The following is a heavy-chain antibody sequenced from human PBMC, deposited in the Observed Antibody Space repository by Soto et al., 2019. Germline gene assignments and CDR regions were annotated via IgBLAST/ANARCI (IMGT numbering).Heavy chain of an antibody. V-gene: IGHV3-74*01. D-gene: IGHD2-8*02. J-gene: IGHJ4*02. CDR2: INSDGSST. Sequence: PGGSLRLSCAASGFTFSSYWMHWVRQAPGKGLVWVSRINSDGSSTSYADSVKGRFTISRDNAKNTLYLQMNSLRAEDTAVYYCARVTGFRQGFDYWGQGTLVTVSS. CDR1: GFTFSSYW. CDR3: ARVTGFRQGFDY.